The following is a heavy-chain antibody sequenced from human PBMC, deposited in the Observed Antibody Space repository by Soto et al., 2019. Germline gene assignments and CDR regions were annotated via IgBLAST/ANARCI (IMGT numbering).Heavy chain of an antibody. CDR3: ARVTFTTNWFDS. Sequence: PSDTLSRTYNSSAFAISTPDFYWSWIRQAPGKGLELIGYVYYRGSIYYTPSFESRVSISIDTSKNQFSLKLTSVTAADSAVYFCARVTFTTNWFDSWGQG. CDR2: VYYRGSI. D-gene: IGHD2-2*01. V-gene: IGHV4-30-4*02. CDR1: AFAISTPDFY. J-gene: IGHJ5*02.